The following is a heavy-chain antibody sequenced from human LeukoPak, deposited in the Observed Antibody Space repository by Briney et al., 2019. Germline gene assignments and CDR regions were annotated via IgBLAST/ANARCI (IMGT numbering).Heavy chain of an antibody. CDR1: GYTFTGYY. CDR2: INPNSGGT. V-gene: IGHV1-2*02. CDR3: ARDPMTTVTTFFSWFDP. D-gene: IGHD4-17*01. J-gene: IGHJ5*02. Sequence: ASVKVSCKASGYTFTGYYMHWVRQAPGQGLEWMGWINPNSGGTNYAQKFQGRVTMTRDTSISTAYMELRSLRSDDTAVYYCARDPMTTVTTFFSWFDPWAREPWSPSPQ.